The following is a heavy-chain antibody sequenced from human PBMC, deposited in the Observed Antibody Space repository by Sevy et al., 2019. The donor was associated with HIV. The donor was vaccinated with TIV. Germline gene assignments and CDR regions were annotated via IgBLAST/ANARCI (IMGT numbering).Heavy chain of an antibody. Sequence: ASVKVSCKVSGKTLIELSMHWVRQAPGKGLEWMGSFDPEDGKRIYARKFQGRVSMTEATSTDTAYMELSSLRSEDTAVYYCATTKDYYESSGDPFDSWGQGTLVTVSS. CDR1: GKTLIELS. D-gene: IGHD3-22*01. V-gene: IGHV1-24*01. CDR2: FDPEDGKR. J-gene: IGHJ4*02. CDR3: ATTKDYYESSGDPFDS.